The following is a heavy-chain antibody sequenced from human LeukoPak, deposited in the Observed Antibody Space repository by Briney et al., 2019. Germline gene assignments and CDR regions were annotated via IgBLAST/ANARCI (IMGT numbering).Heavy chain of an antibody. Sequence: GASVKVSCKASGYTFTSYGISWVRQAPGQGLEWMGWISAYNGNTNYAQKLQGRVTMTTDTSTSTAYMELRSLRSDDTAVYYGARDSTEAAAGPNWFDPWGQGTLVTVSS. CDR3: ARDSTEAAAGPNWFDP. CDR1: GYTFTSYG. D-gene: IGHD6-13*01. J-gene: IGHJ5*02. V-gene: IGHV1-18*01. CDR2: ISAYNGNT.